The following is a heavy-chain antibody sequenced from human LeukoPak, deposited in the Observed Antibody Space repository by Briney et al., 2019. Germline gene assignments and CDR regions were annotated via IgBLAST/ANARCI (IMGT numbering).Heavy chain of an antibody. CDR3: ARSPVRPKPLHHLDTAMVHFDY. CDR2: IIPIFGTA. V-gene: IGHV1-69*13. CDR1: GGTFSSYA. J-gene: IGHJ4*02. Sequence: SVKVSCKASGGTFSSYAISWVRQAPGQGLEWMGGIIPIFGTANYAQKFQGRVTITADESTSTAYMELSSLRSEDTAVYYCARSPVRPKPLHHLDTAMVHFDYWGQGTLVTVSS. D-gene: IGHD5-18*01.